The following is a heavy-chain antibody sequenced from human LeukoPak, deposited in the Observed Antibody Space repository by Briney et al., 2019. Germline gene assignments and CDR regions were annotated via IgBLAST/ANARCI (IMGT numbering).Heavy chain of an antibody. D-gene: IGHD2-15*01. CDR2: ISSNGDNT. V-gene: IGHV3-64D*06. CDR1: GFPFNTYA. Sequence: GGSLRLSCSASGFPFNTYAIHWVRQAPGKGLESVAGISSNGDNTDFADSTKGRFTISRDNSKSTLFLQMDSLRAEDTAVYFCTRDSALLGVAFDLWGQGTVVTVSS. CDR3: TRDSALLGVAFDL. J-gene: IGHJ3*01.